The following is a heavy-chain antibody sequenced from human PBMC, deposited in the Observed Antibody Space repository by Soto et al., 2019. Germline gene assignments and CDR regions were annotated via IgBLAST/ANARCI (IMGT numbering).Heavy chain of an antibody. D-gene: IGHD3-10*01. CDR3: AHTESQFGSMPTCWFEP. CDR2: IYWDDDK. Sequence: QITLKESGPPLVKPTQTLTLTCTFPGFSLNTSGVGVGWISQPPGKALAWLALIYWDDDKRYSQSLKSMLTMTKDITKKHRILTMTIMDPAETDTYYCAHTESQFGSMPTCWFEPWGQGTLVTVSS. CDR1: GFSLNTSGVG. V-gene: IGHV2-5*02. J-gene: IGHJ5*02.